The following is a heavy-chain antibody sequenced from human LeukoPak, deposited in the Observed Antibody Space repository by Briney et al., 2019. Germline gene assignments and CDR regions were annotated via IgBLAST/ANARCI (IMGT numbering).Heavy chain of an antibody. V-gene: IGHV1-18*01. CDR2: ISDYNGNT. D-gene: IGHD3-10*01. CDR1: GYTFSLYG. J-gene: IGHJ6*02. Sequence: GASVKVSCKASGYTFSLYGLSWVRQAPGQGVEWMGWISDYNGNTDYAQKFQGRVRLTTDTSTTTAYMELRSLRPDDTAVYFCAREGCYHGSGTYSPPKYYGMDVWGQGTMVTVSS. CDR3: AREGCYHGSGTYSPPKYYGMDV.